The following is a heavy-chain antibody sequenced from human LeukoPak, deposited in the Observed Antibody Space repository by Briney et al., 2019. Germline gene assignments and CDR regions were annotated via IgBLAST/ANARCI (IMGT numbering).Heavy chain of an antibody. CDR3: ARDRSGWFPEFDY. Sequence: ASVKVSCKASGYTFTSYDINWVRQAPGQGLEWMGWISAYNGNTNYAQKLQGRVAMTTDTSTSTAYMELRSLRSDDTAVYYCARDRSGWFPEFDYWGQGTLVTVSS. V-gene: IGHV1-18*01. CDR1: GYTFTSYD. D-gene: IGHD6-19*01. CDR2: ISAYNGNT. J-gene: IGHJ4*02.